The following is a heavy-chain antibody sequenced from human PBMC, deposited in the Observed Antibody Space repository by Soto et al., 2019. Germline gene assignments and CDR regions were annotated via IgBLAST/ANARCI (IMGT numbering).Heavy chain of an antibody. CDR2: ISGSGGST. Sequence: GSLRLSCAASGFTFSSYAMSWVRQAPGKGLDWVSAISGSGGSTYYADSVKGRFTISRDNSKNTLYLQMNSLRAEDTAVYYCAKEPYYDSSGYYSHFDYWGQGXLVTVSS. CDR3: AKEPYYDSSGYYSHFDY. D-gene: IGHD3-22*01. CDR1: GFTFSSYA. V-gene: IGHV3-23*01. J-gene: IGHJ4*02.